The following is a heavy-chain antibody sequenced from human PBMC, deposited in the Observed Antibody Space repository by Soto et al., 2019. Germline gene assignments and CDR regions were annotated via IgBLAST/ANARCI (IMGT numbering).Heavy chain of an antibody. CDR3: ARDPLRVPALYYYYGMDV. V-gene: IGHV1-46*01. Sequence: GASVKVSCKASGYTFTSYYMHWVRQAPGQGLEWMGIINPSGGSTSYAQKFQGRVTMTRDTSTSTVYMELSSLRSEDTAVYYCARDPLRVPALYYYYGMDVWGQGTTVTVSS. CDR2: INPSGGST. CDR1: GYTFTSYY. J-gene: IGHJ6*02. D-gene: IGHD2-2*01.